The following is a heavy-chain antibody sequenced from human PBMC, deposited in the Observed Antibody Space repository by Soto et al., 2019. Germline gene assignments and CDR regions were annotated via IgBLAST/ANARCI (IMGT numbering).Heavy chain of an antibody. CDR2: INHSGST. Sequence: QVQLQQWGAGLLKPSETLSLTCTVYGGSFSDYYWSWIRQPPGKGLEWIGEINHSGSTNYNPSLKSRLTISVDTSKNQFSLKLSSVTAADTAMYYCARGPRGYCSSTSCYLLGFYGMDVWDQGTSVTVSS. J-gene: IGHJ6*02. V-gene: IGHV4-34*01. D-gene: IGHD2-2*01. CDR1: GGSFSDYY. CDR3: ARGPRGYCSSTSCYLLGFYGMDV.